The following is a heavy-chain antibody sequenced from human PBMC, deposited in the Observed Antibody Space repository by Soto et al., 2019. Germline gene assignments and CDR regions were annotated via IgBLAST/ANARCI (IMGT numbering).Heavy chain of an antibody. CDR2: ISGDGLST. V-gene: IGHV3-23*01. CDR1: GFSFSGYA. J-gene: IGHJ3*02. Sequence: VQLLESGGGLVQPGGSLRLSCAASGFSFSGYAMSWVRQAPGKGLEWISSISGDGLSTYYAGSVKGRFTISRDNSKTTLYLQMNSLRAEDTAVYYCARRPDAFDIWGRGTMVTVSS. CDR3: ARRPDAFDI.